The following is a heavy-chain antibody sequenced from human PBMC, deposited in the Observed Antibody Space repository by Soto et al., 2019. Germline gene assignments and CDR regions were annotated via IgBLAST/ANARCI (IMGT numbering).Heavy chain of an antibody. CDR3: ATDHRLRYYFDY. D-gene: IGHD4-17*01. CDR1: GYTLTELS. Sequence: ASVKVSCKVSGYTLTELSMHWVRQAPGIGLEWMGGFDPEDGETIYAQKFQGRVTMTEDTSTDTAYMELSSLRSEDTAVYYCATDHRLRYYFDYWGQGTLVTVSS. CDR2: FDPEDGET. J-gene: IGHJ4*02. V-gene: IGHV1-24*01.